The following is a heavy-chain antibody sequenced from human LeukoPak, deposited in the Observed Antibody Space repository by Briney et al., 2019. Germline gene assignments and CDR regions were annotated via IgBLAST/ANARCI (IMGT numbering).Heavy chain of an antibody. Sequence: PSETLSLTCTVSGGSISSNSWTWIRQPPGKGLEWIGYISYSGNTNYNPSLRSRVTISVDTSKNQFSLKLSSVTAADTAVYYCARHFVYYYDSSGYYFDYWGQGTLVTVSS. D-gene: IGHD3-22*01. CDR2: ISYSGNT. CDR3: ARHFVYYYDSSGYYFDY. CDR1: GGSISSNS. J-gene: IGHJ4*02. V-gene: IGHV4-59*01.